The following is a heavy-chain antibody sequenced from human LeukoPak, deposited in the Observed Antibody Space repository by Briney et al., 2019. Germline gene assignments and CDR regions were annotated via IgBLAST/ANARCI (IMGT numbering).Heavy chain of an antibody. CDR3: ARHLWFGEFPTTPFGY. Sequence: SETLSLTCTVSGGSISSSSYYWGWIRQPPGKGLEWIGSIYYSGSTYYNPSLKSRVTISVDTSKNQFSLKLSSVTAADTAMYYCARHLWFGEFPTTPFGYWGQGTLVTVSS. CDR2: IYYSGST. CDR1: GGSISSSSYY. V-gene: IGHV4-39*01. D-gene: IGHD3-10*01. J-gene: IGHJ4*02.